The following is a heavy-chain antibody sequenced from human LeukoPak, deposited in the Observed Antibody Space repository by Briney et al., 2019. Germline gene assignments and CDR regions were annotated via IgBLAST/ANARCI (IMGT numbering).Heavy chain of an antibody. CDR1: GFTFSSYG. V-gene: IGHV3-33*01. Sequence: GGSLRLSCAASGFTFSSYGMHWVRQAPGKGLEWVAVIWYDGSNKYYADSVKGRFTISRDNSKNTLYLQMNSLRAEDTAVYYCARYSSSWYGGAFDIWGQGTMVTVSS. CDR3: ARYSSSWYGGAFDI. CDR2: IWYDGSNK. J-gene: IGHJ3*02. D-gene: IGHD6-13*01.